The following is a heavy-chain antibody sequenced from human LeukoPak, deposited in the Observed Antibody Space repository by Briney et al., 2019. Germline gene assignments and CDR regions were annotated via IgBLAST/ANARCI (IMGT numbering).Heavy chain of an antibody. CDR3: AIELGYCSGGSCYPTDY. V-gene: IGHV3-11*04. CDR2: ISSSGSTI. Sequence: GGSLRLSCAASGFTFSDYYMSWIRQAPGKGLEWVSYISSSGSTIYYADSVKGRFTISRDNAKNSLYLQMNSLRAEDTAAYYCAIELGYCSGGSCYPTDYWGQGTLVTVSS. J-gene: IGHJ4*02. CDR1: GFTFSDYY. D-gene: IGHD2-15*01.